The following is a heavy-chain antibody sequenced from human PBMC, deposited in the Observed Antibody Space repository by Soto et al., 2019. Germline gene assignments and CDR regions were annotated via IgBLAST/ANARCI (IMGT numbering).Heavy chain of an antibody. CDR3: ARRYSSAFDI. D-gene: IGHD6-13*01. V-gene: IGHV4-59*08. CDR2: IYYSGST. CDR1: GGSSGGYG. Sequence: LVTLCLSRSVAGGSSGGYGGSWIRQPPGKGLEWIGYIYYSGSTNYNPSLKSRVTISVDTSKNQFSLKLSSVTAADTAVYYCARRYSSAFDIWGQGTMVTVSS. J-gene: IGHJ3*02.